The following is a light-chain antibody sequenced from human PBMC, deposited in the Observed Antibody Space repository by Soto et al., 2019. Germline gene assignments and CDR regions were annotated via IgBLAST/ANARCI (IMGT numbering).Light chain of an antibody. CDR2: DVS. J-gene: IGKJ1*01. Sequence: DIQMTQSPSTLSASVGDRVTITCRASQSISSWLAWYQQKPGKAPKFLIYDVSTLGSGVPSRFSGSGSGTEFTLTISSLQPDDFATYYCQQYYSYSWTFGQGTKVEIK. V-gene: IGKV1-5*01. CDR1: QSISSW. CDR3: QQYYSYSWT.